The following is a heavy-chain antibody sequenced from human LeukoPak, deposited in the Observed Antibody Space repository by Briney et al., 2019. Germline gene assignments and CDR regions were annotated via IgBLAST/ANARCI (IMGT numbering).Heavy chain of an antibody. V-gene: IGHV3-21*01. CDR2: IGSSSSYI. D-gene: IGHD5-24*01. CDR1: GFTFSNYR. Sequence: PGGSLRLSCAASGFTFSNYRMNWVRQSPGKGLEWVSSIGSSSSYIYYADSVKGRFTISRDNAKNSLYLQMNSLRAEDTAVYYCARDMAADAFDLWSQRTMVTVSS. J-gene: IGHJ3*01. CDR3: ARDMAADAFDL.